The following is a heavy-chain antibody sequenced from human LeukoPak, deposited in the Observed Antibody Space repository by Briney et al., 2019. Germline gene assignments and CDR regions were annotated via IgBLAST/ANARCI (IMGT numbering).Heavy chain of an antibody. V-gene: IGHV1-2*02. D-gene: IGHD3-22*01. J-gene: IGHJ4*02. Sequence: ASVKVSCKASGYTFTGYYMHWVRQAPGQGLEWMGWINPNSGGTNYAQKFQGRVTITRDTSISTAYMELSRLRSDDTAVYYCARYDSSGYPLDYWGQGTLVTVSS. CDR1: GYTFTGYY. CDR2: INPNSGGT. CDR3: ARYDSSGYPLDY.